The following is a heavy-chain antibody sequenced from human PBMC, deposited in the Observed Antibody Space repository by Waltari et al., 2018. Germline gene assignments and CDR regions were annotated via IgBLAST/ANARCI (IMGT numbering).Heavy chain of an antibody. Sequence: QAQLVQSGAEVKKPGASEKVSCKGSGYTFTGYCIHWVRQPPGQGLDWIGRITPNSGPPTSAQQFQGTVTMTTDTSIRPAYMRSAAPALYSCARGDIAVAGTIDRWGQGPLVTVSS. CDR1: GYTFTGYC. CDR3: ARGDIAVAGTIDR. D-gene: IGHD6-19*01. J-gene: IGHJ5*02. V-gene: IGHV1-2*06. CDR2: ITPNSGPP.